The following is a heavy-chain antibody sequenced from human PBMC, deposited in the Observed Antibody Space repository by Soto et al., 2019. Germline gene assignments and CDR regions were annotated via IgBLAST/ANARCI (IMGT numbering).Heavy chain of an antibody. CDR2: IWYDGRNK. CDR3: ARSVSLTVVAPNNWFDP. D-gene: IGHD5-12*01. Sequence: QVQLVESGGGVVQPGTSLRLSCAASGFTFDSYAMHWVRQAPGKGLEWVAVIWYDGRNKYYADSVKGRFTISRDNSRETLYLQMDSLRAEDTAVYFCARSVSLTVVAPNNWFDPWGQGTLVSVSS. CDR1: GFTFDSYA. J-gene: IGHJ5*02. V-gene: IGHV3-33*01.